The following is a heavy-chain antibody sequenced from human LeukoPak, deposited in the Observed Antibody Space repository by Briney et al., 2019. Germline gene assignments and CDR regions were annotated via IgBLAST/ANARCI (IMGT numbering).Heavy chain of an antibody. Sequence: PSETLSLTCTVSGGSISSYYWSWIRQPAGKGLEWIGRIYTSGSTNYNPSLKSRVTMSVDTSKNQFSLKLSSVTAADTAVYYCARGLLYMDYYYYMDVWGKGTTVTVSS. CDR3: ARGLLYMDYYYYMDV. CDR1: GGSISSYY. J-gene: IGHJ6*03. V-gene: IGHV4-4*07. CDR2: IYTSGST. D-gene: IGHD2-2*02.